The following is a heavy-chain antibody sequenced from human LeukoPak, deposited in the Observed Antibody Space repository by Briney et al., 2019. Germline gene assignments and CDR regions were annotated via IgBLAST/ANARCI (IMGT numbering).Heavy chain of an antibody. D-gene: IGHD3-10*01. CDR1: GGSISSYY. Sequence: PSETLSLTCTVSGGSISSYYWSWIRQPPGKGLEWIGYIYYSGSTNYNPSLKSRVTISVDTSKNQSSLKLSSVTAADTAVYYCARWYGSGSYSIDYWGQGTLVTVSS. CDR3: ARWYGSGSYSIDY. J-gene: IGHJ4*02. CDR2: IYYSGST. V-gene: IGHV4-59*01.